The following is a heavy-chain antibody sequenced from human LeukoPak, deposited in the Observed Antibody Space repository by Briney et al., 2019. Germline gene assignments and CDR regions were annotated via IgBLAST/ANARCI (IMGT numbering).Heavy chain of an antibody. D-gene: IGHD3-22*01. CDR2: ISAYNGHT. J-gene: IGHJ4*02. V-gene: IGHV1-18*01. CDR3: ARDLTHRRNYDNSGYQIVPAF. Sequence: VASVKVSCKASGYTFTNYGISWVRQAPGQGLEWMGWISAYNGHTKYAQKFQGGVTMTTDTSTSTAYMELRSLRSDDTAVYYCARDLTHRRNYDNSGYQIVPAFWGQGTLVTVSS. CDR1: GYTFTNYG.